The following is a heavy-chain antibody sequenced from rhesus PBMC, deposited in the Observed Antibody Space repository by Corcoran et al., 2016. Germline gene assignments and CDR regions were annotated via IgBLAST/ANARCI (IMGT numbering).Heavy chain of an antibody. Sequence: QVQLQESGPGRVKPSETLSLPCAVSGGSLSSRKWWSWIRQPPGNGLEWIGNIGGISGSPYYNPSLKSRVTISKDTSKNQFSLKLSSVTAADTAVYYCARPDYYSGSYYNYWGQGVLVTVSS. J-gene: IGHJ4*01. D-gene: IGHD3-16*01. CDR3: ARPDYYSGSYYNY. CDR2: IGGISGSP. V-gene: IGHV4-65*02. CDR1: GGSLSSRKW.